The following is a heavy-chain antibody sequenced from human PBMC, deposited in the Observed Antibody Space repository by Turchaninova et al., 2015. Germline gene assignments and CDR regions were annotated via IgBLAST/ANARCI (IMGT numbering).Heavy chain of an antibody. CDR3: ARALEFDY. CDR1: GFTVSSNY. V-gene: IGHV3-53*01. J-gene: IGHJ4*02. Sequence: EVQLVESGGGLIQPGGSLRLSCAAPGFTVSSNYMRWVRQAPGKGLEGVSVIYNGGSTYYADSVKGRFTISRDNSKNTLYLQMNSLRAEDTAVYYCARALEFDYWGQGTLVTVSS. CDR2: IYNGGST.